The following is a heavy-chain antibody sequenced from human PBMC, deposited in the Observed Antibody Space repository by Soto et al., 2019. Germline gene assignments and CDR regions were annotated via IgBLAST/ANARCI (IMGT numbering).Heavy chain of an antibody. V-gene: IGHV3-73*01. Sequence: EVQLVESGGGLVQPGGSLKLSCAASGFTFSGSAMHWVRQASGKGLEWVGRIRSKANSYAPAYAASVKGRFTISRDDSKNTAYLQMNSLKTEDTAVYYCTIPVEAADYWGQGTLVTVSS. CDR2: IRSKANSYAP. CDR1: GFTFSGSA. CDR3: TIPVEAADY. J-gene: IGHJ4*02. D-gene: IGHD2-15*01.